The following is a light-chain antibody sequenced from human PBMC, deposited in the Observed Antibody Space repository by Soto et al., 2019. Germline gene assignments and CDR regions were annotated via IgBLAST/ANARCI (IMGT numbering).Light chain of an antibody. J-gene: IGKJ2*01. CDR1: QSISSY. CDR3: QQTYSTRYT. V-gene: IGKV1-39*01. Sequence: DLQMTQSPSSLSASVGDRVTITCRAGQSISSYLSWYQQKPGKAPKLLIYAASTLKSGVPSRFSASGSGTDFTLTISSLQPEDFATYYCQQTYSTRYTFGQGTKLEIK. CDR2: AAS.